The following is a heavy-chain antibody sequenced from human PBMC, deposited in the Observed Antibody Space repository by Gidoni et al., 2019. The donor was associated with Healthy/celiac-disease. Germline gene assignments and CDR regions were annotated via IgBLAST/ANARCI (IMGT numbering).Heavy chain of an antibody. Sequence: QVQLQESGPGLVKPSETLSLTCAVSGYSISSGYYWGWIRQPPGKGLEWIGSIYHSGSTYYNPSLKSRVTISVDTSKNQFSLKLSSVTAADTAVYYCARRTGKTKTFDYWGQGTLVTVSS. V-gene: IGHV4-38-2*01. CDR2: IYHSGST. D-gene: IGHD1-1*01. CDR1: GYSISSGYY. J-gene: IGHJ4*02. CDR3: ARRTGKTKTFDY.